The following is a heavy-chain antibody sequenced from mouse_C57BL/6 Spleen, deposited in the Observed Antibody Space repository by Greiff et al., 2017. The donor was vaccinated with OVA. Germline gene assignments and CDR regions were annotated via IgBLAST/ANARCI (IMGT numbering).Heavy chain of an antibody. CDR2: IRNKANNHAT. Sequence: EVMLVESGGGLVQPGGSMKLSCAASGFTFSDAWMDWVRQSPEKGLEWVAEIRNKANNHATYYAESVKGRFTISRDDSKSSVYLQMNSLRAEDTGIYYCTLLLHYYAMDYWGQGTSVTVSS. D-gene: IGHD2-1*01. CDR1: GFTFSDAW. J-gene: IGHJ4*01. CDR3: TLLLHYYAMDY. V-gene: IGHV6-6*01.